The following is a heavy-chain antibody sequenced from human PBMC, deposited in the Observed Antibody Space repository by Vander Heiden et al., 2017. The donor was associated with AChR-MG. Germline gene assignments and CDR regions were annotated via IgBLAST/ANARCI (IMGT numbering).Heavy chain of an antibody. CDR2: SRSKANSYAK. J-gene: IGHJ4*02. V-gene: IGHV3-73*01. CDR1: GFTFSGSA. D-gene: IGHD1-26*01. Sequence: ELQLVESGGGLVQPGGSRNLSCAASGFTFSGSAMHWVRQASGKGLEWVGRSRSKANSYAKAYAASVKGRFTISRDDSKNTAYLQMNSLKTEDTAVYYCTRVGAQGVFDYWGQGTLVTVSS. CDR3: TRVGAQGVFDY.